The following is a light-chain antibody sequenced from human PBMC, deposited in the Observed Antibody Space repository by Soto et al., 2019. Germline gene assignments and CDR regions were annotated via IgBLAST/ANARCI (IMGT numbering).Light chain of an antibody. Sequence: QSVLTQPASVSGSPGQSITISCTGASSDVGGYNYVSWYQQQPGKAPKFMIYDVSNRPSGVSNRFSGSKSGNTASLTISGLQAEDEADYYCCSYAGSSVYVFGTGTKVTVL. V-gene: IGLV2-14*01. CDR1: SSDVGGYNY. J-gene: IGLJ1*01. CDR3: CSYAGSSVYV. CDR2: DVS.